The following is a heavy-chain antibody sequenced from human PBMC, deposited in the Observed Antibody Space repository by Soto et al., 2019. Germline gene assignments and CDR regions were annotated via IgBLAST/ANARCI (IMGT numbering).Heavy chain of an antibody. J-gene: IGHJ6*02. CDR1: GGSISSYY. CDR2: IYYSGST. CDR3: ASTPAVGPGGIFYYYGMDV. Sequence: SETLSLTCTVSGGSISSYYWSWIRQPPGKGLEWIGYIYYSGSTNYNPSLKSRVTISVDTSKNQFSLKLSSVTAADTAVYYCASTPAVGPGGIFYYYGMDVWGQGTTVTVSS. D-gene: IGHD1-26*01. V-gene: IGHV4-59*01.